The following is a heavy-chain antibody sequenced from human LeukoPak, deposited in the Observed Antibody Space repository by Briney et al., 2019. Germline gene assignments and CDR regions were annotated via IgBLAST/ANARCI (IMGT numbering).Heavy chain of an antibody. CDR2: ISYDGSNK. CDR1: GFTFSSYG. CDR3: AKGVGHDYYMDV. D-gene: IGHD1-26*01. V-gene: IGHV3-30*18. Sequence: PGGSLRLSCAASGFTFSSYGMHWVRQAPGKGLEWVAVISYDGSNKYYADSVKGRFTISRDNSKNTLYLQMNSLRAEDTAVYYCAKGVGHDYYMDVWGKGTTVTLSS. J-gene: IGHJ6*03.